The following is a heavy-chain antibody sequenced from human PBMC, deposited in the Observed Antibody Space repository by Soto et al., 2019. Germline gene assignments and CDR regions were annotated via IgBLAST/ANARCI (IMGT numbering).Heavy chain of an antibody. D-gene: IGHD7-27*01. CDR1: GFNVTSAY. CDR2: LCPSRDGSTT. Sequence: GGSLRLSCAASGFNVTSAYMSWVRQAPGKGLDWVSVLCPSRDGSTTYYSDYVRGRFTVSRDDIKNTLYLQIRNLTAEETAFYLCVPSRMGCTNCYFDSWGQGALVTVSS. CDR3: VPSRMGCTNCYFDS. J-gene: IGHJ4*02. V-gene: IGHV3-53*01.